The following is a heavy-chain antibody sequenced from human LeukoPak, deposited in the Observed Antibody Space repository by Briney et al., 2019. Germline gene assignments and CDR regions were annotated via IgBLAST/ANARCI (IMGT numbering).Heavy chain of an antibody. CDR1: GFTFSSYT. V-gene: IGHV3-21*06. CDR3: LAESSTSYEGY. J-gene: IGHJ4*02. D-gene: IGHD6-6*01. Sequence: GGSLRLSCAASGFTFSSYTMNWVRQAPGKGLEWVSSISGSSRHKYYADSVKGRFTISRDNAKNSLYLQMNSLRAEDTAVYYCLAESSTSYEGYWGQGTLVTVSS. CDR2: ISGSSRHK.